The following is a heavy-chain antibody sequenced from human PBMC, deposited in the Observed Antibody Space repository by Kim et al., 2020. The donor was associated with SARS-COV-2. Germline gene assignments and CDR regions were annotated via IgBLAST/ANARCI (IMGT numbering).Heavy chain of an antibody. J-gene: IGHJ3*02. D-gene: IGHD2-8*01. V-gene: IGHV4-31*02. Sequence: TYYNPSLQSRVTISVDTSKNQFSLKLSSVTAADTAVYYCARDGMVDAFDIWGQGTMVTVSS. CDR3: ARDGMVDAFDI. CDR2: T.